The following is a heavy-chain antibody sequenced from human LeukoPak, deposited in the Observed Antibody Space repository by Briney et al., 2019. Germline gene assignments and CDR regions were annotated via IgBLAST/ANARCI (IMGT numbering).Heavy chain of an antibody. V-gene: IGHV1-8*03. D-gene: IGHD2-2*01. CDR1: GYTFTSYD. J-gene: IGHJ3*02. CDR2: MNPNSGNT. CDR3: ARSYCSSTSCYDAFDI. Sequence: ASVKVSCKASGYTFTSYDINWVRQATGQGLEWMGWMNPNSGNTGYAQKFQGRVTITRSTSISTAYMELSSLRSEDTAVYYCARSYCSSTSCYDAFDIWGQGTMVTVSS.